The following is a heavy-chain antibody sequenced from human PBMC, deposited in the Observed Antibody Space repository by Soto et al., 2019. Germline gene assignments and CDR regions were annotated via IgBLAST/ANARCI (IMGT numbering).Heavy chain of an antibody. J-gene: IGHJ6*03. Sequence: SETLSLTCTVSGGSISSSSYYWGWIRQPPGKGLEWIGSIYYSGSTYYNPSLKSRVTISVDTSKNQFSLKLSSVTAADTAVYYCARQRYCSSTSCYPRDYYYYYYMDVWGKGTTVTVSS. V-gene: IGHV4-39*01. D-gene: IGHD2-2*01. CDR3: ARQRYCSSTSCYPRDYYYYYYMDV. CDR1: GGSISSSSYY. CDR2: IYYSGST.